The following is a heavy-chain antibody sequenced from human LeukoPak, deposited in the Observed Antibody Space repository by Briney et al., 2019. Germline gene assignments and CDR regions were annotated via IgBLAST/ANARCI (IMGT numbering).Heavy chain of an antibody. D-gene: IGHD3-22*01. CDR1: GFTFSSYS. Sequence: PGGSLRLSCAASGFTFSSYSMNWVRQALGKGLEWVSSISSSSSYIYYADSVKGRFTISRDNAKNSLYLQMNSLRAEDTAVYYCARDPAINYYDSSGYYDAFDIWGQGTMVTVSS. CDR3: ARDPAINYYDSSGYYDAFDI. J-gene: IGHJ3*02. CDR2: ISSSSSYI. V-gene: IGHV3-21*01.